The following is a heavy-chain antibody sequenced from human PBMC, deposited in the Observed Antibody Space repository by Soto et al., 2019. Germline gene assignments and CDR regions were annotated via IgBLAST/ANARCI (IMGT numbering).Heavy chain of an antibody. D-gene: IGHD3-16*01. CDR2: ISYDGSEK. CDR3: AREVGGSAPPG. V-gene: IGHV3-30-3*01. J-gene: IGHJ4*02. Sequence: QVQLVESGGGVVEPGRSLRLSCAASGFTFSRHAMHWVRQAPVKGLEWVAVISYDGSEKYYADSVKGRFTISRDSSKNPLHLQMDSVATEDTAVYYCAREVGGSAPPGWGQGTLVTVFS. CDR1: GFTFSRHA.